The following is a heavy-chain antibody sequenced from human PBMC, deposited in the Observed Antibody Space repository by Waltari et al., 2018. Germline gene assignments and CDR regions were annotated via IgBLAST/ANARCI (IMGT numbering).Heavy chain of an antibody. D-gene: IGHD6-19*01. CDR3: ANGAPLVGTAGYFDL. Sequence: EVQLVESGGGLVQPGGSLRLSCAASGFTFRSYAMSWVRQAPGKGLEWSATGSGTGGSTYYADSVKGRFTISRDNSKNTLYLQMNSLRAEDTAVYYCANGAPLVGTAGYFDLWGRGTLVTVSS. CDR1: GFTFRSYA. CDR2: GSGTGGST. J-gene: IGHJ2*01. V-gene: IGHV3-23*04.